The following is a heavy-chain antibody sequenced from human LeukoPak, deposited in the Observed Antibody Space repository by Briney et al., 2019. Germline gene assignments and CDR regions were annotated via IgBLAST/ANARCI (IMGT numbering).Heavy chain of an antibody. Sequence: PSETLSLTCTVSGYSISSDHYWGWIRQPPGKGLEWIGSMYHSGSTYYNPPLKSRVTISEDTSKNQFSLKLRSVTAADTAVYYCARGPRFGELLWHWFDPWGQGTLVTVSS. CDR1: GYSISSDHY. V-gene: IGHV4-38-2*02. D-gene: IGHD3-10*01. CDR3: ARGPRFGELLWHWFDP. J-gene: IGHJ5*01. CDR2: MYHSGST.